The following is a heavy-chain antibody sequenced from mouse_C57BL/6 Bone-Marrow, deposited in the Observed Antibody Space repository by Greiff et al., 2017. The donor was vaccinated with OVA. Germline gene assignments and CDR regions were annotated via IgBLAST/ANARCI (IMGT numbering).Heavy chain of an antibody. Sequence: EVNVVESGGGLVKPGGSLKLSCAASGFTFSDYGMHWVRQAPEKGLEWVAYISSGSSTIDYADTVKGRFTISRDNAKNTLFLQMTSLRSEDTAMYYCARRWLLPYYYAMDYWGQGTSVTVSS. CDR1: GFTFSDYG. J-gene: IGHJ4*01. CDR3: ARRWLLPYYYAMDY. D-gene: IGHD2-3*01. CDR2: ISSGSSTI. V-gene: IGHV5-17*01.